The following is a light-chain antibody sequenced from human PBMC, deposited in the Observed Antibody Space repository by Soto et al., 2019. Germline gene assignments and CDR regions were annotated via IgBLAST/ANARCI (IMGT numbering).Light chain of an antibody. J-gene: IGKJ1*01. CDR2: KAS. Sequence: DIQMTQSPSTLSASVGDRVTITCRASQSISNWLAWYQQRPGKAPKLLIYKASNLESGVPSRFSGSGSGTEFTLIISSLQPADFATYYCQQYNSYSWTFGQGTKVDIK. CDR3: QQYNSYSWT. V-gene: IGKV1-5*03. CDR1: QSISNW.